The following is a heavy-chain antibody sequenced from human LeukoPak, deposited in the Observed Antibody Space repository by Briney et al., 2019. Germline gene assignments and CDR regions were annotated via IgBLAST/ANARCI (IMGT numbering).Heavy chain of an antibody. V-gene: IGHV3-20*04. CDR1: GFTFDDYG. Sequence: AGGSLRLSCAASGFTFDDYGMSWVRQAPGKGLEWVSGINWNGGSTGYADSVKGRFTVSRDNAKNSLYLQMNSLRAEDTALYYCARATISGVVIDAFDIWGQGTMVTVSS. D-gene: IGHD3-3*01. J-gene: IGHJ3*02. CDR3: ARATISGVVIDAFDI. CDR2: INWNGGST.